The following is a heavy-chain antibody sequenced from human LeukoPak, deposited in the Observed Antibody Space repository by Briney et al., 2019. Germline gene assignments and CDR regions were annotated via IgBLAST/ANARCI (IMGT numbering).Heavy chain of an antibody. CDR1: AFTFSRYT. D-gene: IGHD1-26*01. J-gene: IGHJ3*02. Sequence: GGSLRLSCAASAFTFSRYTMTWVRQAPGKGLEWVSSITSGTSYIYYADSVKGRFTISRDNAKNSLYLQMNSLRAEDTAVYYCARIEWERLGRAFDIWGQGTMVTVSS. CDR3: ARIEWERLGRAFDI. V-gene: IGHV3-21*01. CDR2: ITSGTSYI.